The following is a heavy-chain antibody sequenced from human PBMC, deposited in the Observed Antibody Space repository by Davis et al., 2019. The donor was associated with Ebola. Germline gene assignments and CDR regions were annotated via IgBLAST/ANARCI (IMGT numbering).Heavy chain of an antibody. CDR3: ARDLRWSGYSYYYYYYGMDV. V-gene: IGHV3-53*01. D-gene: IGHD3-3*01. CDR1: GFTFSSYS. Sequence: GGSLRLSCAASGFTFSSYSMTWVRQAPGKGLEWVSVIYSGGSTYYADSVKGRFTISRDNSKNTLYLQMNSLRAEDTAVYYCARDLRWSGYSYYYYYYGMDVWGQGTTVTVSS. J-gene: IGHJ6*02. CDR2: IYSGGST.